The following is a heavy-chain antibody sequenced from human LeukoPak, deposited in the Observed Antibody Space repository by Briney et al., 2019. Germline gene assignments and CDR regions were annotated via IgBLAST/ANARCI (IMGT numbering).Heavy chain of an antibody. Sequence: GGSLRLSCAASGFTFSSYWMSWVRQAPGKGLEWVANIKQDGSEKYYVDSVKGRFTISRDNAKNSLYLQMNSLRAEDTAEYYCAREANFIVVVTPTSYNDYWGQGTLVTVSS. J-gene: IGHJ4*02. CDR2: IKQDGSEK. D-gene: IGHD2-21*02. CDR1: GFTFSSYW. V-gene: IGHV3-7*01. CDR3: AREANFIVVVTPTSYNDY.